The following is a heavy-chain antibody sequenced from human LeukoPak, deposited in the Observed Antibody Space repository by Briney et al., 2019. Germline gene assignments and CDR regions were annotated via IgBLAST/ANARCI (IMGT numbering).Heavy chain of an antibody. CDR3: AKVSSSSSWWHFDY. Sequence: GGSLRLSCAASGFTFSSYAMSWVRQPPGKGLEWVSTISASGGGTYYAGSVRGRCTVSRDNSKNTLYLQMNSLRAEDTAIYFCAKVSSSSSWWHFDYWGQGTLATVSS. D-gene: IGHD6-13*01. CDR1: GFTFSSYA. CDR2: ISASGGGT. V-gene: IGHV3-23*01. J-gene: IGHJ4*02.